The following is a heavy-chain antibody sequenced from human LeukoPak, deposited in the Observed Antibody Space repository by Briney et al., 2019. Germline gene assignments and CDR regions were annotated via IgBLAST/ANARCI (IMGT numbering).Heavy chain of an antibody. J-gene: IGHJ4*02. V-gene: IGHV3-9*03. CDR1: GFTFDDYA. CDR3: TKDIGNYYDSSGYPNY. CDR2: ISWNSGSI. Sequence: GSSQTLFCAASGFTFDDYAVHWVRQAPGKGLEWVLGISWNSGSIVYADSVEGRFTIYREIAKNSVYRKMNSLRGEDMVLFYCTKDIGNYYDSSGYPNYWGQGTLLTVSS. D-gene: IGHD3-22*01.